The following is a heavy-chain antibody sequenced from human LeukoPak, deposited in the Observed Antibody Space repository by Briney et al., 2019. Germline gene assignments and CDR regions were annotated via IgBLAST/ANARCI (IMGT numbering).Heavy chain of an antibody. D-gene: IGHD6-13*01. V-gene: IGHV3-33*01. J-gene: IGHJ4*02. CDR1: GFTFSSYG. CDR3: ARDMPYSSSWYVSALDY. CDR2: IWYDGSNK. Sequence: GGSLRLSCAASGFTFSSYGMHWVRQAPGKGLEWVAVIWYDGSNKYYADSVKGRFTISRDNSKNTLYLQMNSLRTEDTAVYYCARDMPYSSSWYVSALDYWGQGTLVTVSS.